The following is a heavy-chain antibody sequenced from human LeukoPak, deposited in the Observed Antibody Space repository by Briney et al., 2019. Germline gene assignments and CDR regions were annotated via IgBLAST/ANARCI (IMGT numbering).Heavy chain of an antibody. CDR1: GYTFTSYG. V-gene: IGHV1-18*01. D-gene: IGHD6-19*01. CDR3: AIGRHAVAGYYFDY. Sequence: ASVKVSCKASGYTFTSYGISWVRQAPGQGLEWMGWISAYSGNTNYAQKLQGRVTMTTDTSTSTAYMELRSLRSDDTAVYYCAIGRHAVAGYYFDYWGQGTLVTVSS. J-gene: IGHJ4*02. CDR2: ISAYSGNT.